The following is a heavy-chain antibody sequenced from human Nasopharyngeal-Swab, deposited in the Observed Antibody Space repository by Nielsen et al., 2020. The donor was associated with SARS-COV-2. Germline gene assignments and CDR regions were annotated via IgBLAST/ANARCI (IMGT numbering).Heavy chain of an antibody. J-gene: IGHJ4*02. CDR2: IYYSGST. D-gene: IGHD6-19*01. CDR1: GCSISRYY. V-gene: IGHV4-59*01. Sequence: SETLSPPLTFSGCSISRYYWSWIRQPPGKGLEWIGYIYYSGSTNYNPSLKSRVTISVDTSKNQFSLKLSSVTAADTAVYYCARRAGSGWYGYWGQGTLVTVSS. CDR3: ARRAGSGWYGY.